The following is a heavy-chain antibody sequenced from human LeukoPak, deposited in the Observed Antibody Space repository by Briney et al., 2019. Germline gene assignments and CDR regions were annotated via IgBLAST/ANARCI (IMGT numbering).Heavy chain of an antibody. CDR1: GFSFDDYA. Sequence: GGSLRLSCAASGFSFDDYAMHWVRQAPGKGLEWVSGISWNSGSIGYADSVKGRFTISRDNAKNSLYLQMNSLRAEDTALYYCAKDTGYYYDSSNYLGYWGQGTLVTVSS. J-gene: IGHJ4*02. CDR2: ISWNSGSI. D-gene: IGHD3-22*01. V-gene: IGHV3-9*01. CDR3: AKDTGYYYDSSNYLGY.